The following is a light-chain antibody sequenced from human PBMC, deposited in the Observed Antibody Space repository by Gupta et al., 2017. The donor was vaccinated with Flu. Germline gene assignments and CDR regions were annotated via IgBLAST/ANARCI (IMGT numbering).Light chain of an antibody. V-gene: IGKV1-5*03. CDR1: QGVSSY. J-gene: IGKJ1*01. Sequence: PSFLSASPGDRVIITCRASQGVSSYLAWYQQKPGKAPRLLIRAASTLESGVPLRFSGSGFGTEFTLTIASLQSEDAATYYCQQYHCNFRTFGQGTEVE. CDR2: AAS. CDR3: QQYHCNFRT.